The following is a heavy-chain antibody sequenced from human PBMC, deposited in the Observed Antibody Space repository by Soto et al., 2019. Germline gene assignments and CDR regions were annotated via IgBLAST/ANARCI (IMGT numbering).Heavy chain of an antibody. CDR2: IWYDGSNK. Sequence: GGSLRLSCAASGFTFSSYGMHWVRQAPGKGLEWVAVIWYDGSNKYYADSVKGRFTISRDNTKNTLYLQMSSRRAEDTSVYYCARVDCRNISVFYYYGKDGWGQGSTVTVSS. CDR3: ARVDCRNISVFYYYGKDG. V-gene: IGHV3-33*01. D-gene: IGHD2-2*01. J-gene: IGHJ6*02. CDR1: GFTFSSYG.